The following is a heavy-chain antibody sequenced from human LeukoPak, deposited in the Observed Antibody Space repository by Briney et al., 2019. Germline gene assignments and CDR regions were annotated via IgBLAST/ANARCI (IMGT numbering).Heavy chain of an antibody. V-gene: IGHV1-69*05. Sequence: ASVKVSCKASGGTFSSYAISWVRQAPRQGLEWMGGIIPIFGTANYAQKFQGRVTITTDESTSTAYMELSSLRSEDTAVYYCARVRGCGGDCYTDYFDYWGQGTLVTVSS. CDR2: IIPIFGTA. CDR3: ARVRGCGGDCYTDYFDY. J-gene: IGHJ4*02. CDR1: GGTFSSYA. D-gene: IGHD2-21*02.